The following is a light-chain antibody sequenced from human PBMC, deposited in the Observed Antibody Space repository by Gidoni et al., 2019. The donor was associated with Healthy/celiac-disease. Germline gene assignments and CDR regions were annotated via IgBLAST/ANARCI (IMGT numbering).Light chain of an antibody. CDR3: QQYGSSPWT. CDR1: QSVTSNF. V-gene: IGKV3-20*01. Sequence: EIVLTQSPGTLSLSPGERATLSCGASQSVTSNFLAWYHQKPGQAPRLLIYGTSSRATGIPDRFSGSGSGTDFTLTISRLDPEDFAVYYCQQYGSSPWTFGQGTKVEIK. CDR2: GTS. J-gene: IGKJ1*01.